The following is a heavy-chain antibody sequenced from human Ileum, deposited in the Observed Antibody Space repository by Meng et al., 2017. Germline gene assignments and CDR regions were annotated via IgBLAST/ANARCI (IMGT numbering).Heavy chain of an antibody. CDR2: MNPYSGTT. Sequence: ASVKVSCKASGYTFTGQHINWVRQATGQGLEWMGWMNPYSGTTGYAQKFQGRVTLTRDTSISTAYMELSSLTSEDTAVYYCSRDYPGVGAWYSFSFWGQGTPVTVSS. V-gene: IGHV1-8*02. D-gene: IGHD6-19*01. J-gene: IGHJ4*02. CDR3: SRDYPGVGAWYSFSF. CDR1: GYTFTGQH.